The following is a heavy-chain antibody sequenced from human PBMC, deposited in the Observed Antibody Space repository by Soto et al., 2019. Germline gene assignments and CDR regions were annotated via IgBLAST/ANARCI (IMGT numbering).Heavy chain of an antibody. V-gene: IGHV2-70*11. CDR1: GFSLSTSGMC. CDR3: ARILAPNYPYYYGMDV. Sequence: SGPTRVNPTQTLTLTCTFSGFSLSTSGMCVSWIRQPPGKALEWLARIDWDDDKYYSTSLKTRLTISKDTSKNQVVLTMTNMDPVDTATYYCARILAPNYPYYYGMDVWGQGTTVTVSS. D-gene: IGHD1-7*01. J-gene: IGHJ6*02. CDR2: IDWDDDK.